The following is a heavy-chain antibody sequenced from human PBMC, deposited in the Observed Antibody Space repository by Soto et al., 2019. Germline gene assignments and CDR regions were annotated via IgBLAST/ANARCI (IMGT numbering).Heavy chain of an antibody. J-gene: IGHJ5*02. CDR1: EFTFSSYA. D-gene: IGHD5-18*01. Sequence: PGGSLRLSCAASEFTFSSYAMSWVRQAPGKGLEWVSAISGSGGSTYYADSVKGRFTISRDNSKNTLYLQMNSLRAEDTAVYYCAKDRTAMVLFRWFDPWGQGTLVTVSS. V-gene: IGHV3-23*01. CDR3: AKDRTAMVLFRWFDP. CDR2: ISGSGGST.